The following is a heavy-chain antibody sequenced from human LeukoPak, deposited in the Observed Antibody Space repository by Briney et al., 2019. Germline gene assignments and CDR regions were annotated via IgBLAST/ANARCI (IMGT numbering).Heavy chain of an antibody. D-gene: IGHD6-13*01. CDR3: ARESSWSFDN. Sequence: GASVKVSCKASGGSFSSYAINWVRQAPGKGLEWMGGIIPIFGTANYAQKFQDRVTITAVESMSTVYMELSSLRSEDTAVYYCARESSWSFDNWGQGTLVAVSS. V-gene: IGHV1-69*13. CDR2: IIPIFGTA. CDR1: GGSFSSYA. J-gene: IGHJ4*02.